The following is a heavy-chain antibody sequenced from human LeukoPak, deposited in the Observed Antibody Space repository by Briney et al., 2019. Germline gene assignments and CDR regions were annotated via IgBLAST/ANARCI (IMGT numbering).Heavy chain of an antibody. CDR3: ARVNPNKSYYYDSSGARSDAFDI. J-gene: IGHJ3*02. V-gene: IGHV4-59*01. CDR1: GGSISSYY. D-gene: IGHD3-22*01. Sequence: SETLSHTCTVSGGSISSYYWSWIRQPPGKGLEWIGYIYYSGSTNYNPSLKSRVTISVDTSKNQFSLKLSSVTAADTAVYYCARVNPNKSYYYDSSGARSDAFDIWGQGTMVTVSS. CDR2: IYYSGST.